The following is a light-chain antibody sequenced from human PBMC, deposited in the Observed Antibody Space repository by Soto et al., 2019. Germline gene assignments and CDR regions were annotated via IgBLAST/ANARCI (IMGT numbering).Light chain of an antibody. CDR2: EVS. Sequence: QSVLTQPASVSGSPGQSITISCTGTSSDIGGYNYVSWYQQHPGKAPKLMMSEVSNRPSGVSHRFSGSKSGNTASLTISGLQAEDEADYYCSSFTRSSTWVFGGGTQLTVL. J-gene: IGLJ7*01. CDR1: SSDIGGYNY. CDR3: SSFTRSSTWV. V-gene: IGLV2-14*01.